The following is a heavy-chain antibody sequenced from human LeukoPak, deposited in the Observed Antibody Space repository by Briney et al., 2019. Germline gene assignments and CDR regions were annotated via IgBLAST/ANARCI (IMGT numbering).Heavy chain of an antibody. D-gene: IGHD2-15*01. J-gene: IGHJ4*02. V-gene: IGHV3-21*04. CDR3: AKSVVVITFRFDD. CDR2: ISTGSSYI. CDR1: GFTFSAYS. Sequence: PGGSLRLSCAASGFTFSAYSMNWVRQAPGKGLEWVSSISTGSSYIYYADSVKGRFTISRENAKNSLYLQMNSLRADDTAIYYCAKSVVVITFRFDDWGQGALVTVSS.